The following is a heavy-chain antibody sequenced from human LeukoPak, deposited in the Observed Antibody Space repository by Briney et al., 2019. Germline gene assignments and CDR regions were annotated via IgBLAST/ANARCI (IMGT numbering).Heavy chain of an antibody. D-gene: IGHD3-9*01. Sequence: GGSLTLSCAASGFTFSSYAMSWVRQAPGKGLEWVSSIGGSGGSTYYPDSVKGRFTISRDNSKSTVYLQMNSLRVEDTAVYYCAKDSDVFTGYLGLFDYWGQGTLVTVSS. V-gene: IGHV3-23*01. J-gene: IGHJ4*02. CDR1: GFTFSSYA. CDR3: AKDSDVFTGYLGLFDY. CDR2: IGGSGGST.